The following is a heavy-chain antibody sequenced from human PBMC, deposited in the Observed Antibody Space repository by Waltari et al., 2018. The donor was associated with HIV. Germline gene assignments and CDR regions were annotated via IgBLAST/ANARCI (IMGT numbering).Heavy chain of an antibody. D-gene: IGHD4-17*01. CDR3: ASLVSTVTTHFDY. CDR2: ISSSGSYT. Sequence: QVQLVESGGGLVKPGGSLRLSCAASGLTFSDYFMSWIRQAPGNGLEWVAYISSSGSYTKYGDSVKGLFTISRDNAKNSLYLQMNSLRAEDTAVYYCASLVSTVTTHFDYWGQGTLVTVSS. CDR1: GLTFSDYF. V-gene: IGHV3-11*05. J-gene: IGHJ4*02.